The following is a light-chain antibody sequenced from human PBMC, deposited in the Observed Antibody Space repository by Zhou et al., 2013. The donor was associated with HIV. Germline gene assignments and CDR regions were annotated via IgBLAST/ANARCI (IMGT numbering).Light chain of an antibody. V-gene: IGKV3-15*01. Sequence: EVVMTQSPSTLSVSPGERVTLSCRASQNVFTNLAWYQQKPGQAPRLLIYGASTRATGIPARFSGSGSGTEFTLTISSLQSEDFAVYYCQQYNNWPPYTFGQGTKLEIK. CDR3: QQYNNWPPYT. CDR1: QNVFTN. CDR2: GAS. J-gene: IGKJ2*01.